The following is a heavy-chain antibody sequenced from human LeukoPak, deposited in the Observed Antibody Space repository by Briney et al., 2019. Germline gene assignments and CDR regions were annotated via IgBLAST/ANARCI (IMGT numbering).Heavy chain of an antibody. CDR2: IQYDGSKK. CDR3: AGQWLRLGPIDY. D-gene: IGHD5-12*01. J-gene: IGHJ4*02. CDR1: GFTFSSNG. V-gene: IGHV3-30*02. Sequence: GGSLRLSCVASGFTFSSNGMHWVRQAPGKGLEWVTFIQYDGSKKYYADSVKGRFTISRDNSKDTLYLQMNSLRVDDTAVYYCAGQWLRLGPIDYWGQGTLVSVSS.